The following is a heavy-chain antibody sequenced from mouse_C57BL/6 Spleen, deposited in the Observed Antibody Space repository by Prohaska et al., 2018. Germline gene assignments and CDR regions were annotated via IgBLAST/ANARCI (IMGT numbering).Heavy chain of an antibody. CDR3: ARRRDYDEGFAY. Sequence: QVTLKESGPGILQSSQTLSLTCSFSGFSLSTSGMGVSWIRQPSGKGLEWLAHIYWDDDKRYNPSLKSRLTISKDTSRNQVFLKITSVDTADTATYYCARRRDYDEGFAYWGQGTLVTVSA. D-gene: IGHD2-4*01. CDR1: GFSLSTSGMG. V-gene: IGHV8-12*01. CDR2: IYWDDDK. J-gene: IGHJ3*01.